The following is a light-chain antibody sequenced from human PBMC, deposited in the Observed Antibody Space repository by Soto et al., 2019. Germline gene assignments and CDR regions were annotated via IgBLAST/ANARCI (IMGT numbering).Light chain of an antibody. V-gene: IGLV2-8*01. CDR3: SSYAGSNNPLYV. Sequence: QSVLTQPPSASGSPGQSVTISCTGTSSDFGGYNYVSWYQQHPGKAPKLMIYEVSKRPSGVPDRFSGSKSGNTASLTVSGLQAEDEADYYCSSYAGSNNPLYVFGTGTKVTVL. CDR1: SSDFGGYNY. CDR2: EVS. J-gene: IGLJ1*01.